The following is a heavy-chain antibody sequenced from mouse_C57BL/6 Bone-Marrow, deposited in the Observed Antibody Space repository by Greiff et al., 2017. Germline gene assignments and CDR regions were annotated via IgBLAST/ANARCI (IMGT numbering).Heavy chain of an antibody. J-gene: IGHJ4*01. D-gene: IGHD1-1*01. V-gene: IGHV1-18*01. Sequence: VQLQQSGPELVKPGASVKIPCKASGYTFTDYNMDWVKQSPGKSLEWIGDINPNNGGTIYNQKFKGKATLTVDKSSSTAYMEIRSLTSEDTAVYYCARGSNYSGSSLYYYAMDYWGQGTSVTVSS. CDR1: GYTFTDYN. CDR2: INPNNGGT. CDR3: ARGSNYSGSSLYYYAMDY.